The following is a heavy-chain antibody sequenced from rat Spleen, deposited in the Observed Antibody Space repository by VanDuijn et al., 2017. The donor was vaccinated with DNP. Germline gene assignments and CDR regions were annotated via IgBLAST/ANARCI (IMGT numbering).Heavy chain of an antibody. CDR3: ARDLIIRDTTSAMDA. J-gene: IGHJ4*01. V-gene: IGHV2-41*01. D-gene: IGHD4-3*01. Sequence: QVQLKESGPGLVQPSQTLSLTCTVAGFSLTSYNVHWVRQPPGKGLEWMGVIWKHGATRYNSALKSRLSSSKATSKSQVFLKLNSLQTEDTATYYCARDLIIRDTTSAMDAWGPGTSVTVSS. CDR2: IWKHGAT. CDR1: GFSLTSYN.